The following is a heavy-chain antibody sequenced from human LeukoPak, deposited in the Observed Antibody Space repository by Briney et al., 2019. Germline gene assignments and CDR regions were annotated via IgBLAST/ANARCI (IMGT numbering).Heavy chain of an antibody. J-gene: IGHJ4*02. D-gene: IGHD6-25*01. CDR3: ARGYSSGWPDF. V-gene: IGHV3-53*03. Sequence: GGSLRLSCAASGFTFSTYWMSWIRQPPGRGLEWVSVIYGGGSTYYADSVRGRFTISRDNSKNTLYLQMNSLRAEDTALYFCARGYSSGWPDFWGQGTLVTVSS. CDR2: IYGGGST. CDR1: GFTFSTYW.